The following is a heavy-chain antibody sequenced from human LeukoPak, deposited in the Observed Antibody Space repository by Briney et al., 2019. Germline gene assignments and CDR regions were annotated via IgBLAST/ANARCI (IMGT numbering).Heavy chain of an antibody. CDR2: INHSGST. CDR1: GGSFSGYY. Sequence: PSETLSLTCAVYGGSFSGYYWSWIRQPPGKGLEWIGEINHSGSTNYNPSLKSRVTISVDTSKNQFSLKLSSVTAADTAVYYCARGINYDFWSGSPKNWFDPWGQGTLVTVSS. D-gene: IGHD3-3*01. J-gene: IGHJ5*02. V-gene: IGHV4-34*01. CDR3: ARGINYDFWSGSPKNWFDP.